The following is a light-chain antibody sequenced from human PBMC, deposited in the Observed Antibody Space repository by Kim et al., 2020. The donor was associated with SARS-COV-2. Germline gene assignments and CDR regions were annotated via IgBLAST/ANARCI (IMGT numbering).Light chain of an antibody. Sequence: LSPGESATLSCRASQSVSNNYLAWYQQKPGQAPRLLVYGASGRATGIPDRFSGSGSGTDFTLTISRLEPEDFAVYYCQQYGNSPYTFGQGTKLEI. CDR2: GAS. CDR1: QSVSNNY. CDR3: QQYGNSPYT. V-gene: IGKV3-20*01. J-gene: IGKJ2*01.